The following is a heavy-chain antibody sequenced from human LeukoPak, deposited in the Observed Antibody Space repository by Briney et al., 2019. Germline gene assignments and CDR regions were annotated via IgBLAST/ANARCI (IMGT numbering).Heavy chain of an antibody. CDR3: ARVGTAGYYFDY. V-gene: IGHV3-21*01. Sequence: GGSLRLSCAAPGFTFSSYGMSWVRQAPGKGLEWVSSISSSSSYIYYADSVKGRFTISRDNAKNSLYLQMNSLRAEDTAVYYCARVGTAGYYFDYWGQGTLVTVSS. J-gene: IGHJ4*02. CDR1: GFTFSSYG. CDR2: ISSSSSYI. D-gene: IGHD1-1*01.